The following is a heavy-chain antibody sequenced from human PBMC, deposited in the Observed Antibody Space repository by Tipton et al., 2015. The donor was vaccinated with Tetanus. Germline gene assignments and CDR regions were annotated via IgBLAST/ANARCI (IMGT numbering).Heavy chain of an antibody. CDR1: GGSISSGGYY. CDR2: IYYSGST. V-gene: IGHV4-31*03. CDR3: GRDQARGARGWNYFAF. Sequence: GLVKPSQTLSLTCTVSGGSISSGGYYWSWIRQHPGKGLEWIGGIYYSGSTYYNPSLKSRFTISVDTSKTQFSLKLNSVTVVVTAVYFCGRDQARGARGWNYFAFWGPGTLVSVSS. J-gene: IGHJ4*02. D-gene: IGHD6-6*01.